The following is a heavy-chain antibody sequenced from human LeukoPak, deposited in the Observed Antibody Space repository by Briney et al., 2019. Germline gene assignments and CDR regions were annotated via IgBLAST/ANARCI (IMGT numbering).Heavy chain of an antibody. Sequence: GGSLRLSCAASGFTFSNYGMHWVRQAPGKGREWVAVISYDGSNKNYADSVEGRFTISRDNPKNTYLQMNSLRPEDTAVYYCATGGTKTATGRMGYWGQGTLVTVSS. CDR2: ISYDGSNK. CDR1: GFTFSNYG. CDR3: ATGGTKTATGRMGY. V-gene: IGHV3-30*03. J-gene: IGHJ4*02. D-gene: IGHD1-1*01.